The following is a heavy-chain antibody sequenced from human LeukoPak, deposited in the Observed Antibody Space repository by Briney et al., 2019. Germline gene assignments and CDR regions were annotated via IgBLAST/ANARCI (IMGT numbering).Heavy chain of an antibody. Sequence: GGSLRLSCAASGFTFSSYAMSWVRQAPGKGLEWVSAISDSDGRTYYADSVKGRFTISRDNSKNTLYLQMNGLRAEDTAVYYCARGSGSGSYYPRFDYWGQGTLVTVSS. CDR2: ISDSDGRT. CDR1: GFTFSSYA. V-gene: IGHV3-23*01. CDR3: ARGSGSGSYYPRFDY. D-gene: IGHD3-10*01. J-gene: IGHJ4*02.